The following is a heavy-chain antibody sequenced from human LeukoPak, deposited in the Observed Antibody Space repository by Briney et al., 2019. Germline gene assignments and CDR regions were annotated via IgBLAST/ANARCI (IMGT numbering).Heavy chain of an antibody. CDR2: IYYSGST. D-gene: IGHD3-22*01. Sequence: PSETLSLTCTVSGGSIISYYWSWIRKPPGKGLECIGYIYYSGSTNYSPSLKSRVTISVDTSKNQFSLKLSSVTAADTAVYYCARSGYYKNGYFDYWGQGTLVTVSS. J-gene: IGHJ4*02. V-gene: IGHV4-59*01. CDR3: ARSGYYKNGYFDY. CDR1: GGSIISYY.